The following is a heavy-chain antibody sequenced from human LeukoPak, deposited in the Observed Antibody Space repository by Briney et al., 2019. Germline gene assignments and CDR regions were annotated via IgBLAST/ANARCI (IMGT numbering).Heavy chain of an antibody. CDR2: INPNSGGT. J-gene: IGHJ3*02. V-gene: IGHV1-2*02. CDR3: ARDLDYYGSGSFFNI. CDR1: GYTFTAYS. D-gene: IGHD3-10*01. Sequence: ASVKVSCKASGYTFTAYSMHWVRQAPGQGLEWMGWINPNSGGTNYAQKFQGRVTMTRDTSITTAYMELSSLRSDDTAVYYCARDLDYYGSGSFFNIWGQGTMVTVSS.